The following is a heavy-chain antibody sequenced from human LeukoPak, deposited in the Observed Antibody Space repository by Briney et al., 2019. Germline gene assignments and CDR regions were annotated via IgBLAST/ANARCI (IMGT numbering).Heavy chain of an antibody. CDR2: INPNSGGT. J-gene: IGHJ4*02. V-gene: IGHV1-2*02. CDR1: GYTFTGYY. Sequence: ASVKVSCKASGYTFTGYYMHWVRQAPGQGLEWMGWINPNSGGTNYAQKFQGRVTMTTDTSISTAYMELSRLRSDDTAVYYCARAARHSVLEADFDYWGQGTLVTVSS. D-gene: IGHD2-8*02. CDR3: ARAARHSVLEADFDY.